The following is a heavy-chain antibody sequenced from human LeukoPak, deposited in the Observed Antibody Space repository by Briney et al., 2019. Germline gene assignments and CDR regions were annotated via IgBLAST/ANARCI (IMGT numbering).Heavy chain of an antibody. J-gene: IGHJ3*02. CDR2: LSPDGSST. D-gene: IGHD2-21*01. CDR3: ARALNVGGAHDAFDI. V-gene: IGHV3-74*01. CDR1: GFTFSSYW. Sequence: GGSLRLSCAASGFTFSSYWMQWVRQAPGKGLVWVSRLSPDGSSTTSADSVKGRFTISRENAKNSLYLQMNSLRAGDTAVYYCARALNVGGAHDAFDIWGQGTMVTVSS.